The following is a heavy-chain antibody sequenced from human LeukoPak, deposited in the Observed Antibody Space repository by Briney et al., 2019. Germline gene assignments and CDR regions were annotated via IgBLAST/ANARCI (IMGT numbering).Heavy chain of an antibody. D-gene: IGHD6-13*01. CDR1: GFTFSSYE. CDR2: ISSSGSTI. Sequence: GGSLRLSCAASGFTFSSYEMNWVRQAPGKGLEWVSYISSSGSTIYYADSVKDRFTISRDNAKNSLYLQMNSLRAEDTAVYYCATTLYSSSWLSAYYYYYYMDVWGKGTTVTVSS. V-gene: IGHV3-48*03. CDR3: ATTLYSSSWLSAYYYYYYMDV. J-gene: IGHJ6*03.